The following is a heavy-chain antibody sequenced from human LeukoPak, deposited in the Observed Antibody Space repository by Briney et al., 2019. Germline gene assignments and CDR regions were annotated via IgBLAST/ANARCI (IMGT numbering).Heavy chain of an antibody. V-gene: IGHV4-39*01. Sequence: KPSETLSLTCTVSGGSISSSSYYWGWIRQPPGKGLEWIGSIYYSGSTYYNPSLKSRVTISDTSKNQFSLKLSSVTAADTAVYYCARSGRWLQLSGAFDIWGQGTMVTVSS. CDR2: IYYSGST. CDR1: GGSISSSSYY. J-gene: IGHJ3*02. CDR3: ARSGRWLQLSGAFDI. D-gene: IGHD5-24*01.